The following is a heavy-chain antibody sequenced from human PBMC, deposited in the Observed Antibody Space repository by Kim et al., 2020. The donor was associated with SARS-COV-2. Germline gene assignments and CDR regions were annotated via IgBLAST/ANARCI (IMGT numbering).Heavy chain of an antibody. J-gene: IGHJ6*03. Sequence: SETLSLTCTVSGGSISSYYWSWIRQPAGKGLEWIGRIYTSGSTNYNPSLKSRVTMSVDTSKNQFSLKLSSVTAADTAVYYCARSTYDFWSGYNSIYYYYYYMDVWGKGTTVTVSS. CDR2: IYTSGST. D-gene: IGHD3-3*01. CDR1: GGSISSYY. V-gene: IGHV4-4*07. CDR3: ARSTYDFWSGYNSIYYYYYYMDV.